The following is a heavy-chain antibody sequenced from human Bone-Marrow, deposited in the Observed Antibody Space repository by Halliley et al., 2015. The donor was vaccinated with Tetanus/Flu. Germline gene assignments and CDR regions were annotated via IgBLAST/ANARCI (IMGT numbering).Heavy chain of an antibody. V-gene: IGHV3-30*03. Sequence: TYDGNNQYYGERLKGRFTVSRDNFKNTMYLQMNSLRPDDSAIYYCARGSEYGDWGYFFDYWGPGTQVTVSS. CDR3: ARGSEYGDWGYFFDY. CDR2: TYDGNNQ. D-gene: IGHD4-17*01. J-gene: IGHJ4*02.